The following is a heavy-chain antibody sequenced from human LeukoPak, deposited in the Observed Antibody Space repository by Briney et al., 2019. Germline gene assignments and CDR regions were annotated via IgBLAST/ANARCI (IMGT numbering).Heavy chain of an antibody. Sequence: GGSLRLSCTASGFTFTSYAMTWVRQAPGKGLEWVSTISGNADDTYYADSVKGRFTISRDNSKNTLYLQVNSLRAEDTAIYYCVKDRAGSGCFDYWGQGTLVTVSS. J-gene: IGHJ4*02. D-gene: IGHD3-10*01. CDR2: ISGNADDT. V-gene: IGHV3-23*01. CDR3: VKDRAGSGCFDY. CDR1: GFTFTSYA.